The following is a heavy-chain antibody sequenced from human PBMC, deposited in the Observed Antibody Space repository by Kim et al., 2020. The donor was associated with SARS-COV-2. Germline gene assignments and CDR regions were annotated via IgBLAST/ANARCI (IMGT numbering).Heavy chain of an antibody. Sequence: ASVKVSCTASGDSFTTYTIHWVRQAPGQRLEWMGWINAGNGDTKYSQTFRGRVTITRDTSASTAYMALSSLRSEDTAVYYCARDLLWDDHDAFDIWGQGTMVAVSS. J-gene: IGHJ3*02. V-gene: IGHV1-3*01. CDR3: ARDLLWDDHDAFDI. CDR1: GDSFTTYT. CDR2: INAGNGDT. D-gene: IGHD1-26*01.